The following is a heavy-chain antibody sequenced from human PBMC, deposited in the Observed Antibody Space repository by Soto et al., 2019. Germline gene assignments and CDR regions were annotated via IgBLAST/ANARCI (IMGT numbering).Heavy chain of an antibody. J-gene: IGHJ5*02. Sequence: QVHLVQSGAEVKKPGASVKVSCKASGYTFTAYAMHWVRQAPGQRLEWMGWINVANGNTKYSQKFQGRVSITRDTTATTTYMVLSSLRYEDTAVYYCAGEKAGRRGFWLDPWGQGTLVTVSS. V-gene: IGHV1-3*01. CDR1: GYTFTAYA. D-gene: IGHD6-6*01. CDR3: AGEKAGRRGFWLDP. CDR2: INVANGNT.